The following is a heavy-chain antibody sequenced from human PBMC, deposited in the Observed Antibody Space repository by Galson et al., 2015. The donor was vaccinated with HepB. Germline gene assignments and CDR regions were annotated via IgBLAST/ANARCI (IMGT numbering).Heavy chain of an antibody. V-gene: IGHV1-3*01. Sequence: SVKVSCKASGYTLTSHAMHWARQAPGQRLEWMGWINGGNGNTKYSEKFQGRVTISRDTSASTAYMELTSLRSEDTAAYYCARGSEYFDYWGQGTLVTVSS. CDR2: INGGNGNT. CDR1: GYTLTSHA. D-gene: IGHD6-19*01. J-gene: IGHJ4*02. CDR3: ARGSEYFDY.